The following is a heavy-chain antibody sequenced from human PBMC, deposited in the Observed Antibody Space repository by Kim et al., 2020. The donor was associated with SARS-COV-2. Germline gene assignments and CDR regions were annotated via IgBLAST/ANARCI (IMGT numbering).Heavy chain of an antibody. D-gene: IGHD6-19*01. V-gene: IGHV3-21*01. CDR1: GFTFSSYS. CDR2: ISSSSSYI. J-gene: IGHJ3*02. Sequence: GGSLRLSCAASGFTFSSYSMNWVRQAPGKGLEWVSSISSSSSYIYYADSVKGRFTISRDNAKNSLYLQMNSLRAEDTAVYYCAREGSSGWYEGEDAFDIWGQGTMVTVSS. CDR3: AREGSSGWYEGEDAFDI.